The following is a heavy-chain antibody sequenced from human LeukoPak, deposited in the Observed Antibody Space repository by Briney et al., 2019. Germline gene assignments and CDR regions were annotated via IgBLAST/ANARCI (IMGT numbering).Heavy chain of an antibody. Sequence: SETLSLTCTVSGGSLSSYYWSWIRQPPGKGLEGIGYIYYSGSTNYNPSLKSRVTISVDTSKNQFSLKLSSVTAADTAVYYCARSDRVTYYYDSSGYYPIDYWGQGTLVTVSS. CDR1: GGSLSSYY. CDR2: IYYSGST. D-gene: IGHD3-22*01. CDR3: ARSDRVTYYYDSSGYYPIDY. V-gene: IGHV4-59*08. J-gene: IGHJ4*02.